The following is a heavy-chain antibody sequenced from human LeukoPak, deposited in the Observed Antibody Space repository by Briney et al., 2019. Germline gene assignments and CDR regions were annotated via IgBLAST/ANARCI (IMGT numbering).Heavy chain of an antibody. CDR1: GYTFTSYG. CDR3: ARHRPYYYDSSGYFPFDY. CDR2: ISAYNGNT. V-gene: IGHV1-18*01. J-gene: IGHJ4*02. Sequence: ASVKVSCKASGYTFTSYGISWVRQAPGQGLEWMGWISAYNGNTNYAQKLQGRVTMTTDTSTSTAYMELRSLRSEDTAVYYCARHRPYYYDSSGYFPFDYWGQGTLVIVSS. D-gene: IGHD3-22*01.